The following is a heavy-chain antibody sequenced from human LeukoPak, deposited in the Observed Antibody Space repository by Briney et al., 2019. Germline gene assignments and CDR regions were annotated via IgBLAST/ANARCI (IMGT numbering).Heavy chain of an antibody. CDR1: GFTFSNYA. Sequence: PGGSLRLSCAASGFTFSNYAMSWVRQAPGKGLEWVANIKQDGSEKYYVDSVKGRFTISRDNAKNSLYLQMNSLRAEDTAVYYCARDRASYWFDPWGQGTLVTVSS. J-gene: IGHJ5*02. CDR2: IKQDGSEK. CDR3: ARDRASYWFDP. V-gene: IGHV3-7*01.